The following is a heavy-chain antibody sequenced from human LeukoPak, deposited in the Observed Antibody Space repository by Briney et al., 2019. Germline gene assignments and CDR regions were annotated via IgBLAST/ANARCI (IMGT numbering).Heavy chain of an antibody. D-gene: IGHD6-13*01. V-gene: IGHV4-59*01. CDR1: GGSISSYY. J-gene: IGHJ5*02. CDR2: IYYSGST. Sequence: SETLSLTCAVSGGSISSYYWSWIQQPPGKGLEWIGYIYYSGSTNYNPSLKSRVTISVDTSKNQFSLKLSSVTAADTAMYYCAREYGSSHGFDPWGQGTPVTVSS. CDR3: AREYGSSHGFDP.